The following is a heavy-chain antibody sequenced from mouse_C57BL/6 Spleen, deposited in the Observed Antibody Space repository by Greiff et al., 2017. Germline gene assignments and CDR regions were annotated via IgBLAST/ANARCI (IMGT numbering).Heavy chain of an antibody. CDR3: ARHGGSYYFDY. CDR1: GFTFSSYG. J-gene: IGHJ2*01. CDR2: ISSGGSYT. Sequence: DVQLVESGGDLVKPGGSLKLSCAASGFTFSSYGMSWVRQTPDKRLEWVATISSGGSYTYYPDSVKGRFTIPRDNAKNTLYLQMSSLKSEDTAMYYCARHGGSYYFDYWGQGTTLTVSS. V-gene: IGHV5-6*01.